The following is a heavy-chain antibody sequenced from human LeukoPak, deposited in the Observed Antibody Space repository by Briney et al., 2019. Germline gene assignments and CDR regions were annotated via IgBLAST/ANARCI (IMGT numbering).Heavy chain of an antibody. CDR2: IYYSGST. J-gene: IGHJ3*02. D-gene: IGHD5-18*01. CDR1: GGSISSSSYY. CDR3: ASWGYSYGPDAFDI. Sequence: PSETLSLTCTVSGGSISSSSYYCGWIRQPPGKGLEWIGSIYYSGSTYYNPSLKSRVTISVDTSKNQFSLKLSSVTAADTAVYYCASWGYSYGPDAFDIWGQGTMVTVSS. V-gene: IGHV4-39*01.